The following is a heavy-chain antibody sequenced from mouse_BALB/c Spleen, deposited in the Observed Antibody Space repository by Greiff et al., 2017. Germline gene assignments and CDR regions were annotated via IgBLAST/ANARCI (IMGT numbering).Heavy chain of an antibody. Sequence: QVQLKQSGPGLVAPSQSLSITCTVSGFSLTSYGVHWVRQPPGKGLEWLGVIWAGGSTNYNSALMSRLSISKDNSKSQVFLKMNSLQTDDTAMYYCARDPGNLYGNMETRYFDYWGQGTTLTVSS. J-gene: IGHJ2*01. CDR2: IWAGGST. CDR3: ARDPGNLYGNMETRYFDY. D-gene: IGHD2-1*01. V-gene: IGHV2-9*02. CDR1: GFSLTSYG.